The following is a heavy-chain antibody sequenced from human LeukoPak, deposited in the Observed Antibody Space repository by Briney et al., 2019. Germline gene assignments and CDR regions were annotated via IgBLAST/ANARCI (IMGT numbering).Heavy chain of an antibody. J-gene: IGHJ5*02. V-gene: IGHV4-34*01. D-gene: IGHD5-18*01. CDR2: INHSEST. CDR3: ARGGTIQLWLDWFDP. Sequence: PSETLSLTCAVYGGSFSGYYWSWIRQPPGKGLEWIGEINHSESTNYNPSLKSRVTISVDTSKNQFSLKLGSVTAADTAVYYCARGGTIQLWLDWFDPWGQGTLVTVSS. CDR1: GGSFSGYY.